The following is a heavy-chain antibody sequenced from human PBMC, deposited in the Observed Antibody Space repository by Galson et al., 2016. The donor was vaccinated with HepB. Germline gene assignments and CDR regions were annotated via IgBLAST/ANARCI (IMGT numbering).Heavy chain of an antibody. CDR1: GYTFTTYY. D-gene: IGHD2-2*01. J-gene: IGHJ6*03. V-gene: IGHV1-46*01. Sequence: SVKVSCKASGYTFTTYYMHWVRQAPGQGLEWMGIINPSGSSTSYAQKFQGRVTVTRDTSTGTVYMELSSLRSEDTAVYYCARDRGGQRHLYQYYYMDVWGQGTTVTVSS. CDR3: ARDRGGQRHLYQYYYMDV. CDR2: INPSGSST.